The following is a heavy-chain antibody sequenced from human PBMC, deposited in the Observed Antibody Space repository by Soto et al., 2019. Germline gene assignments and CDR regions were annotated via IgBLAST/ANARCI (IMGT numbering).Heavy chain of an antibody. J-gene: IGHJ4*02. V-gene: IGHV4-4*02. CDR1: SGSISSSNW. D-gene: IGHD3-9*01. Sequence: SETLSLTCAVSSGSISSSNWWSWVRQPPGKGPEWIGGIYHSGSTNYNPSLKSRVTISVDKSKNQFSLKLSSVTAADTAVYYCARGYYDILTGRQYYFDYWGQGTLVTVSS. CDR3: ARGYYDILTGRQYYFDY. CDR2: IYHSGST.